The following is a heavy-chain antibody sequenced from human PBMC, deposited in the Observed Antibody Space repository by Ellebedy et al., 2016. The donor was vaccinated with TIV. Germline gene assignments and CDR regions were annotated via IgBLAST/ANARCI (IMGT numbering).Heavy chain of an antibody. CDR1: GGSFSGYY. CDR3: ARGGLYNWNAWSAARRDWFNP. D-gene: IGHD1-1*01. J-gene: IGHJ5*02. V-gene: IGHV4-34*01. Sequence: SETLSLTXAVYGGSFSGYYWSWIRQPPGKGLEWIGEINHSGSTNYNPSLKSRVTISVDTSKNQFSLKLSSVTAADTAVYYCARGGLYNWNAWSAARRDWFNPWGQGTLVTVSS. CDR2: INHSGST.